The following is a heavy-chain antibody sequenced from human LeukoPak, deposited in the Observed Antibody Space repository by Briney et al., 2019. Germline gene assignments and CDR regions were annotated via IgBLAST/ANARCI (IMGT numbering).Heavy chain of an antibody. D-gene: IGHD2-2*01. CDR2: ISSSSSTI. V-gene: IGHV3-48*01. J-gene: IGHJ4*02. CDR3: ATYCSSTSCPLHDY. CDR1: GFTFSSYS. Sequence: GGSLRLSCAASGFTFSSYSMNWVRQAPGKGLEWVSYISSSSSTIYYADSVKGRFTISRDNAKNSLYLQMNSLRAEDTAVYYCATYCSSTSCPLHDYWGQGTLVTVSS.